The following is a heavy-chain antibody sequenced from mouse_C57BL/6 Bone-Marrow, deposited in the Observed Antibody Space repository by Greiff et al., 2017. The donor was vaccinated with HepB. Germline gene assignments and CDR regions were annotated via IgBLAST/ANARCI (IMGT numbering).Heavy chain of an antibody. V-gene: IGHV1-50*01. CDR3: ARRDYGSSTRYFDV. J-gene: IGHJ1*03. CDR1: GYTFTSYW. CDR2: IDPSDSYT. D-gene: IGHD1-1*01. Sequence: QVQLQQPGAELVKPGASVKLSCKASGYTFTSYWMQWVKQRPGQGLEWIGEIDPSDSYTNYNQKFKGKATLTVDTSSSTAYMQLSSLTSEDSAVYYCARRDYGSSTRYFDVWGTGTTVTVSS.